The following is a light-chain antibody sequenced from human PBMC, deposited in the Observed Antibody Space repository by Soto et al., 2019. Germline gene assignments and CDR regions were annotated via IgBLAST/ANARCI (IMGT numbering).Light chain of an antibody. J-gene: IGKJ1*01. CDR1: QSVLYSPNNKNY. CDR3: QQYRSPPQN. V-gene: IGKV4-1*01. CDR2: WAS. Sequence: DIVMTQSPDSLAVSLGERATINCKSSQSVLYSPNNKNYLAWYQQKPGQPPKLLVYWASTRESGVPDRFSGSGSGTDFTLTISSLQAEDVAVYYGQQYRSPPQNFGQGTKVEIK.